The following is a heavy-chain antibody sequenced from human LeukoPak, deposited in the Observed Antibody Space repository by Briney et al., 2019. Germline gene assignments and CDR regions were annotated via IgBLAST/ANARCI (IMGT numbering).Heavy chain of an antibody. CDR2: ISGSGGST. J-gene: IGHJ4*03. D-gene: IGHD5-18*01. CDR3: AKRGYSYGYYFDY. CDR1: GFTFSSYA. V-gene: IGHV3-23*01. Sequence: GGSLRLSCAASGFTFSSYAMSWVRQAPGEGLEWVSAISGSGGSTYYADSVKGRFTISRDNSKNTLYLQMNSLRAEDTAVYYCAKRGYSYGYYFDYWGQGTTVTVSS.